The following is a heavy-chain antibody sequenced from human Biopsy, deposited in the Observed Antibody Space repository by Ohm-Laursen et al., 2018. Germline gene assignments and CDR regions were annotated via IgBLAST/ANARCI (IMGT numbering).Heavy chain of an antibody. D-gene: IGHD4-17*01. CDR2: IFPNDEK. V-gene: IGHV2-26*01. CDR1: GISLSNGRMG. J-gene: IGHJ6*02. Sequence: TQTLTLTSTVSGISLSNGRMGVSWVRQPPVKALEWLAHIFPNDEKAFSTSLKSTLTIPKPTSKSQVVLTMTNVDPVDTATYYCARILGSTVTTYSAMDVWGQGTTVTVSS. CDR3: ARILGSTVTTYSAMDV.